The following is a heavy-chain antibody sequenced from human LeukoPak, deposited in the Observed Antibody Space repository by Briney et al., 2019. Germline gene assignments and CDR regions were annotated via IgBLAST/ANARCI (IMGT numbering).Heavy chain of an antibody. Sequence: SETLSLTCAVYGGSFSGYYWSWIRQPPGKGLEWIGVINHSGSTNYNPSLKSRVTISVDTSKNQFSLKLSSVTAADTAVYYCARGVYCSGGSCYDRGGYYGMDVWGKGTTVTVSS. CDR2: INHSGST. V-gene: IGHV4-34*01. J-gene: IGHJ6*04. CDR1: GGSFSGYY. CDR3: ARGVYCSGGSCYDRGGYYGMDV. D-gene: IGHD2-15*01.